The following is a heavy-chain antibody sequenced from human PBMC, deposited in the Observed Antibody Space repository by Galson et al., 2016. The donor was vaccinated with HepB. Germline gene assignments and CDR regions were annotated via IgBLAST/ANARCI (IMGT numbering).Heavy chain of an antibody. CDR2: IPKDSGFT. CDR1: GFTFSDYH. Sequence: SLRLSCAASGFTFSDYHMSWTRQAPGKGPEWISFIPKDSGFTEYGDSVKGRFTISRDNAKNTLYLQMNSLRVEDTAVYYCARDIAPDKRGFDVWGQGTRVAVSA. J-gene: IGHJ3*01. CDR3: ARDIAPDKRGFDV. D-gene: IGHD6-13*01. V-gene: IGHV3-11*06.